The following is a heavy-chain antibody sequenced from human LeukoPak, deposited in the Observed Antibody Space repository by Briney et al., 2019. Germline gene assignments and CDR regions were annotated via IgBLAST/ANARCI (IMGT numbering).Heavy chain of an antibody. Sequence: GGSLRLSCAASGFSFDDYAMHWVRQAPGKGLEWVSLISGDGGRTFYADSVKGRFTISRDNSKNPLYLQMNSVRTEDSALYYCVKDIHDRGYPDYWGQGTLVTVSS. CDR3: VKDIHDRGYPDY. CDR2: ISGDGGRT. D-gene: IGHD3-22*01. V-gene: IGHV3-43*02. J-gene: IGHJ4*02. CDR1: GFSFDDYA.